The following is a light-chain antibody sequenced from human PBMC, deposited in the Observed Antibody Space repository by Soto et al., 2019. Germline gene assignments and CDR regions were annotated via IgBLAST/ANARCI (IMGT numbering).Light chain of an antibody. CDR3: QQSYSTPYT. CDR2: AAS. J-gene: IGKJ2*01. CDR1: QSISSY. V-gene: IGKV1-39*01. Sequence: DIQMTQYPSSLSASVGDRVTITCRASQSISSYLNWYQQKPGKAPKLLIYAASSLQSGVPSRFSGCGSGTDFTLTISSLQPEDFATYYCQQSYSTPYTFGQGTKLEIK.